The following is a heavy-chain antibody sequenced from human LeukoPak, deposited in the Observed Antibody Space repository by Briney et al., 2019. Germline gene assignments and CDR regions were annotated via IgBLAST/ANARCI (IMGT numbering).Heavy chain of an antibody. CDR3: AKPGDDYGDSGYFDY. V-gene: IGHV3-33*06. J-gene: IGHJ4*02. CDR2: IWYDGSNK. Sequence: GGSLRLSCAASGFTFSSYGMHWVRQAPGKGLEWVAVIWYDGSNKYYADSVKGRFTTSRDNSKNTLYLQMNSLRAEDTAVYYCAKPGDDYGDSGYFDYWGQGTLVTVSS. CDR1: GFTFSSYG. D-gene: IGHD4-17*01.